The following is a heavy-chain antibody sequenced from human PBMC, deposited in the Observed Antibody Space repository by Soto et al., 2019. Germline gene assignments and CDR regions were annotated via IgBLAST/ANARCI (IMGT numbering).Heavy chain of an antibody. CDR3: ASDRSGYDILNGYYHPYYSDY. CDR1: GGSISSYY. Sequence: SETLSLTCTVSGGSISSYYWSWIRQPAGKGLEWIGRIYTSGSTNYNPSLKSRVTMSVDTSKNQFSLKLSSVTAADTAVYYCASDRSGYDILNGYYHPYYSDYWGQGTLVTVSS. D-gene: IGHD3-9*01. J-gene: IGHJ4*02. CDR2: IYTSGST. V-gene: IGHV4-4*07.